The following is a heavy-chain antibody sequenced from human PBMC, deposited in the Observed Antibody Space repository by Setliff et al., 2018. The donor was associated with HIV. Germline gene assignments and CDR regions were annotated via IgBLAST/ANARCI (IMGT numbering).Heavy chain of an antibody. CDR1: GFTFTNYW. Sequence: PGESLKISCQGSGFTFTNYWIGWVRQMPGKGLEWIGIVCPGDSDPKYNPSFEGQVTISADKSIKTAFLQWRSLKTSDTAIYYCARGRGGYFGGGRYYNLPYFDSWGQGTLVTVSS. J-gene: IGHJ4*02. D-gene: IGHD2-15*01. V-gene: IGHV5-51*01. CDR2: VCPGDSDP. CDR3: ARGRGGYFGGGRYYNLPYFDS.